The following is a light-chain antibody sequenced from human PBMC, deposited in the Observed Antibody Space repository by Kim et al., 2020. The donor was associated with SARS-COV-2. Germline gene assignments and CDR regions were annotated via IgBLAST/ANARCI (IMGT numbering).Light chain of an antibody. Sequence: IQLTQSPSSLSASIGDRVTITCRASQGISSALAWYQQKPGKPPKLLIYDASSVETGVPSRFSGSGSGTDFTLTVSSLQPEDFATYYCQQFNNYPITFGQGTRLEIK. CDR3: QQFNNYPIT. J-gene: IGKJ5*01. CDR1: QGISSA. V-gene: IGKV1D-13*01. CDR2: DAS.